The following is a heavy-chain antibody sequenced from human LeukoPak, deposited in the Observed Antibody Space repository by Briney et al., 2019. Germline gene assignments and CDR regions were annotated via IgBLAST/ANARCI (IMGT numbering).Heavy chain of an antibody. CDR3: ARRRDGYKGFDY. D-gene: IGHD5-24*01. CDR1: GGSISSYY. J-gene: IGHJ4*02. CDR2: IYYSGST. V-gene: IGHV4-59*01. Sequence: PSETLPLTCTVSGGSISSYYWSWIRQPPGKGLEWIGYIYYSGSTNYNPSLKSRVTISVDTSKNQFSLKLSSVTAADTAVYYCARRRDGYKGFDYWGQGTLVTVSS.